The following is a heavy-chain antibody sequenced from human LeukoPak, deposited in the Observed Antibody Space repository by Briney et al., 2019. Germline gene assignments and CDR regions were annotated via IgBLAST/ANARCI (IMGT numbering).Heavy chain of an antibody. V-gene: IGHV1-18*01. CDR2: ISTHNGKT. D-gene: IGHD3-10*01. Sequence: ASVKVSCKTSGYTFINYGINWVRQAPGQGLEWMGWISTHNGKTHYAQNFQDRITMTTDTSTSTAYQELRSLRSDDTTVYFCARQYCITTDCSLIQTYFDYWGQGTLVTVSS. J-gene: IGHJ4*02. CDR1: GYTFINYG. CDR3: ARQYCITTDCSLIQTYFDY.